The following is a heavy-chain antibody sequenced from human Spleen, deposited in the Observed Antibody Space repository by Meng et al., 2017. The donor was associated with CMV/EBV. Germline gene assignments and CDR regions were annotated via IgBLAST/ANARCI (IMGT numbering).Heavy chain of an antibody. D-gene: IGHD3-22*01. CDR3: AKDVGGTRCYYLFEY. V-gene: IGHV3-30*02. J-gene: IGHJ4*02. CDR2: IRYDGSKK. CDR1: GFSFSSYG. Sequence: GESLKISCAASGFSFSSYGMHWVRQAPGKGLEWVSFIRYDGSKKYYADSVKGRFTISRDNSKSTLYLQMDSLKTEDMAVYYCAKDVGGTRCYYLFEYWGQGTLVTVSS.